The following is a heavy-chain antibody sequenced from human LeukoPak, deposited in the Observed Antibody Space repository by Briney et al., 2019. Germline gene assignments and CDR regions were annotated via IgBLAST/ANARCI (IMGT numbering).Heavy chain of an antibody. CDR3: ARDSEYQLLSGTGSGY. CDR1: GYTFTGYY. D-gene: IGHD2-2*01. J-gene: IGHJ4*02. V-gene: IGHV1-2*02. CDR2: INPNSGGT. Sequence: ASVKVSCKASGYTFTGYYMHWVRQAPGQGLEWMGWINPNSGGTNYAQTFQGRVTMTRDTSISTAYMELSRLRSDDTAVYYCARDSEYQLLSGTGSGYWGQGTLVTVSS.